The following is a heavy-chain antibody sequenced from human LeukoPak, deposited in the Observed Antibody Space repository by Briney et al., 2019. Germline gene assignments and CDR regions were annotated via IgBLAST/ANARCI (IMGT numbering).Heavy chain of an antibody. Sequence: PSQTLSLICAVSGGSISSGGYSWSWIRQPPGKGLEWIGTIYYSGSTYHNPSLKSRVTMSVDTSRNQFSLKLSSVDAADTAVYYCAKAGVRYFDSSGLYAFDFWGQGTTVTVSS. CDR1: GGSISSGGYS. CDR2: IYYSGST. J-gene: IGHJ3*01. D-gene: IGHD3-22*01. V-gene: IGHV4-30-2*03. CDR3: AKAGVRYFDSSGLYAFDF.